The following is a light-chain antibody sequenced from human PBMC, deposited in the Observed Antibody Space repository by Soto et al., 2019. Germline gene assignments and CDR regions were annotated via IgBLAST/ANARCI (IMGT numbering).Light chain of an antibody. J-gene: IGKJ5*01. V-gene: IGKV1-39*01. Sequence: DIQVPQSPSSLSASVGDSVTITCRASQSISRHLNWYQQKPGKAPKLLINIASSLQSGVPSRFSGSGSGTDFTLTISNVQPEDFATYYCQQTYSTPQPFGQGKRLEIK. CDR1: QSISRH. CDR2: IAS. CDR3: QQTYSTPQP.